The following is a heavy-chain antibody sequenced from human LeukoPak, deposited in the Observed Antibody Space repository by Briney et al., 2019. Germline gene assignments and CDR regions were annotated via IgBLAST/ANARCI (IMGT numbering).Heavy chain of an antibody. CDR2: IQYDGNNK. Sequence: PGGSLRLPCAASGFTFSSYGMHWVRQAPGKGLEWVAFIQYDGNNKYYADSVKGRFTISRDSSKNTLYLQMNSLRAEDTAVYYCAKDKDYYDSNGHHHTGALESWGQGTLVTVSS. V-gene: IGHV3-30*02. J-gene: IGHJ5*02. D-gene: IGHD3-22*01. CDR1: GFTFSSYG. CDR3: AKDKDYYDSNGHHHTGALES.